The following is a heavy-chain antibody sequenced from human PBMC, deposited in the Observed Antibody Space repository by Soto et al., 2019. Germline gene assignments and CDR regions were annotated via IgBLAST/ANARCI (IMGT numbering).Heavy chain of an antibody. CDR1: GGSISSSNW. CDR3: ARGAMWPPRATVTMVD. V-gene: IGHV4-4*02. J-gene: IGHJ4*02. CDR2: IYHSGST. Sequence: QVQLQESGPGLVKPSGTLSLTCAVSGGSISSSNWWSWVRQPPGKGLEWIGEIYHSGSTNYNPSLKCRFTISVDKSKNQFSLKLSSVTAADTAVYYCARGAMWPPRATVTMVDWGQGTLVTVSS. D-gene: IGHD4-17*01.